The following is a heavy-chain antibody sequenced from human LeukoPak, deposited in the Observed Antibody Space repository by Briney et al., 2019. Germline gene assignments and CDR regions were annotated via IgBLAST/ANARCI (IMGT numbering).Heavy chain of an antibody. J-gene: IGHJ5*02. D-gene: IGHD5-12*01. V-gene: IGHV1-69*01. Sequence: SVKVSCKASGGTFSSYAISWMRQGPGQGIELVGGIIPIFGTANYAQKFQGRVTITADESTSTAYMELSSLGSKDTAVYYCARGGYDSWFAPWGQGTLVTVSS. CDR1: GGTFSSYA. CDR2: IIPIFGTA. CDR3: ARGGYDSWFAP.